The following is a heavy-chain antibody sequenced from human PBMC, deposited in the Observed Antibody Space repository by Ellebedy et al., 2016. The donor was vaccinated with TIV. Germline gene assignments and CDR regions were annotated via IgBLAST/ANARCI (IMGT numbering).Heavy chain of an antibody. CDR2: ISGNGGST. J-gene: IGHJ5*02. D-gene: IGHD6-13*01. Sequence: GGSLRLXXAASGFTFSSYAMSWVRQAPGKGLEWVSAISGNGGSTYYADSVKGRFTISRDNSKNTLYLQMNSLRVEDTAVYYCASHPLAGELYNWFDPWGQGTLVTVSS. CDR1: GFTFSSYA. V-gene: IGHV3-23*01. CDR3: ASHPLAGELYNWFDP.